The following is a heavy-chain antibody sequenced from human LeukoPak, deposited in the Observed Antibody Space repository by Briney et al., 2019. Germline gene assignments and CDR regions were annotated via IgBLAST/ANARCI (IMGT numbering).Heavy chain of an antibody. J-gene: IGHJ4*02. Sequence: GESLKISCKGSGYSFTSYWIGWVRQMPGKGLEWMGIIYPGDSDTRYSPSFQGQVTISADKSTSTAYLQWSSLKASDTAMYYRARGDYGSGSYRYFDYWGQGTLVTVSS. CDR2: IYPGDSDT. CDR1: GYSFTSYW. D-gene: IGHD3-10*01. CDR3: ARGDYGSGSYRYFDY. V-gene: IGHV5-51*01.